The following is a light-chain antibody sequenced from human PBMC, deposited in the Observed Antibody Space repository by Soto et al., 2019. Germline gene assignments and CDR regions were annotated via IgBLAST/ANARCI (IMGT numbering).Light chain of an antibody. CDR3: QQYGSYSPWT. CDR2: KAS. CDR1: QSIGSW. Sequence: DIQMTQSPSTLSATVGDRVTITCRASQSIGSWLAWYQQKPGEAPKLLIYKASSLESGVPSRFSGSGSGTEFTLTISSLQPDDFASYYCQQYGSYSPWTFGQGTKVEIK. V-gene: IGKV1-5*03. J-gene: IGKJ1*01.